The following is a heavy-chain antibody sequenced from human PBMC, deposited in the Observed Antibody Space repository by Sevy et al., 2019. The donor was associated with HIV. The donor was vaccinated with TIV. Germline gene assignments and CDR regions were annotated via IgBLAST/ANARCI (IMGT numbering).Heavy chain of an antibody. J-gene: IGHJ4*02. V-gene: IGHV3-21*01. Sequence: GGSLRLSCAASGLRFSNYNMNWVRQAPGQGLEWVACISNSSSYIYYVDSVKGRFTISRDNAKNSLYLQMNSLRAEDTAVYYCARDPGFYCSGGSCYPRYYFDYWGQGTLVTVSS. CDR2: ISNSSSYI. CDR1: GLRFSNYN. CDR3: ARDPGFYCSGGSCYPRYYFDY. D-gene: IGHD2-15*01.